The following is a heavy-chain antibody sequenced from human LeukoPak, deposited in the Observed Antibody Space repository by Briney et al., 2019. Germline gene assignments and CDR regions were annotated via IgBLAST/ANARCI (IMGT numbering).Heavy chain of an antibody. CDR1: GGSISSYY. Sequence: SETLSLTCTVSGGSISSYYWSWIRQPPGKGLEWIGYIYYSGSTNYNPSLKSRVTISVDTSKNQFSLKLSSVTAADTAVYYCARRLQSSSSGSYYYYYYMDVWGKGTTVTVSS. J-gene: IGHJ6*03. CDR2: IYYSGST. D-gene: IGHD6-6*01. V-gene: IGHV4-59*08. CDR3: ARRLQSSSSGSYYYYYYMDV.